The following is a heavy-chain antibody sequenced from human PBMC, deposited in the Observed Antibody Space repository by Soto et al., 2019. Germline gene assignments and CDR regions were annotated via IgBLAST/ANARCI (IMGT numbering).Heavy chain of an antibody. Sequence: SETLSLTCTVSGGSISSGGYYWSWIRQHPGKGLEWIGYIYYSGSTYYNPSLKSRVTISVDTSKNQFSLKPSSVTAADTAVYYCARESVGVVTANYYYYYGMDVWGQGTTVTVSS. CDR1: GGSISSGGYY. D-gene: IGHD2-21*02. J-gene: IGHJ6*02. CDR2: IYYSGST. V-gene: IGHV4-31*03. CDR3: ARESVGVVTANYYYYYGMDV.